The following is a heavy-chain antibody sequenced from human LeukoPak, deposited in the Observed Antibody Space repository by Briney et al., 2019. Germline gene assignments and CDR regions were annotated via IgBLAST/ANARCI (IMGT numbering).Heavy chain of an antibody. V-gene: IGHV3-48*04. CDR3: ARVYSSGYSLDY. D-gene: IGHD3-22*01. Sequence: GGSLRLSCVDSGFTFSTYSMNWVRQAPGKGLEWVSYITRSSNTIHYADSVKGRFTVSRDNAKNSLSLQMNSLRAEDTAVYYCARVYSSGYSLDYWGQGTLVTVSS. J-gene: IGHJ4*02. CDR1: GFTFSTYS. CDR2: ITRSSNTI.